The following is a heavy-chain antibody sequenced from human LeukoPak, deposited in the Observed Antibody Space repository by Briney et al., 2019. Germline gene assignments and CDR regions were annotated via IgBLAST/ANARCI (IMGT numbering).Heavy chain of an antibody. D-gene: IGHD2-15*01. CDR2: ISYDGSNK. Sequence: GGSLRLSCAASGFTFSDLALSWVRQAPGMGLEWVAVISYDGSNKYYADSVKGRFTISRDNSKNTLYLQMNSLRAEDTAVYYCAREWDIVAANGMDVWGQGTTVTVSS. V-gene: IGHV3-30-3*01. CDR3: AREWDIVAANGMDV. J-gene: IGHJ6*02. CDR1: GFTFSDLA.